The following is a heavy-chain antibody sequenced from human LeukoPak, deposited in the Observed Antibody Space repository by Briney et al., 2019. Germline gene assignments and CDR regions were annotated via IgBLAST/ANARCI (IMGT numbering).Heavy chain of an antibody. Sequence: PSETLSLTCTVSGGSISSSSYYWGWIRQPPGKGLEWIGSIYYSGSTYYNPSLKSRVTISVDTSKNQFSLKLSSVTAADTAVYYCASNPTWIQLWYPDYWGQGTLVTVSS. D-gene: IGHD5-18*01. V-gene: IGHV4-39*07. J-gene: IGHJ4*02. CDR2: IYYSGST. CDR3: ASNPTWIQLWYPDY. CDR1: GGSISSSSYY.